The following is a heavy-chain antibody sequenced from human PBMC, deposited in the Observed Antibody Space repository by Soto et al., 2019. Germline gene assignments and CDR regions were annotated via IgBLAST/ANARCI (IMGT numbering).Heavy chain of an antibody. J-gene: IGHJ4*02. D-gene: IGHD3-10*01. V-gene: IGHV4-34*01. Sequence: QVLLQQWGAGLLKPSETLSLTCAVYGGSFSGYYWSWIRQPPGKGLEWIGEINHSGSTNYNPSLKSRVTISVDTSKSQFSLNLRSLTAADTAVYFCARGDFGSGNYWGQGTLVTVSS. CDR3: ARGDFGSGNY. CDR1: GGSFSGYY. CDR2: INHSGST.